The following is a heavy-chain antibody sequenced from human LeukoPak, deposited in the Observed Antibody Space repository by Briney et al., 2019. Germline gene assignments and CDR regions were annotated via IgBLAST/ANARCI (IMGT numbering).Heavy chain of an antibody. CDR1: GGTFSSYA. D-gene: IGHD3-22*01. J-gene: IGHJ4*02. V-gene: IGHV1-69*13. Sequence: SVTVSCKASGGTFSSYAISWVRQAPGQGLEWMGGIIPIFGTANYAQKFQGRVTITADESTSTAYMELSSLRSEDTAVYYRARSKYDSSGYYHGTIDYWGQGTLVTVSS. CDR3: ARSKYDSSGYYHGTIDY. CDR2: IIPIFGTA.